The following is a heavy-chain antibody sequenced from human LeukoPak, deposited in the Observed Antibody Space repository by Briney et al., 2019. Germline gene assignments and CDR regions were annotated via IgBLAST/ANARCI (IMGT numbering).Heavy chain of an antibody. D-gene: IGHD1-26*01. J-gene: IGHJ6*03. CDR2: IYYSGST. Sequence: SETLSLTCTVSGYSISSSSYYWGWIRQPPGKGLEWIGSIYYSGSTYYNPSLKSRVTISVDTSKNQFSLKLSSVTAADTAVYYCARGSGSYLFLNYYYMDVWGKGTTVTVSS. CDR3: ARGSGSYLFLNYYYMDV. CDR1: GYSISSSSYY. V-gene: IGHV4-39*07.